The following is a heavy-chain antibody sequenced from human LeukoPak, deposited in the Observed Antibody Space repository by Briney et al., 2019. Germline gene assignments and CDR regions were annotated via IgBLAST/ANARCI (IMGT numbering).Heavy chain of an antibody. D-gene: IGHD4-17*01. CDR3: AKEVGVTTVTTFGY. J-gene: IGHJ4*02. CDR1: GFTFDDYA. V-gene: IGHV3-9*01. CDR2: ISWNSGSI. Sequence: PGGSLRLSCAASGFTFDDYAMHWVRQAPGKGLEGVSGISWNSGSIGYADSVKGRFTISRDNAKNSLYLQMNSLRAEDTALYYCAKEVGVTTVTTFGYWGQGTLVTVSS.